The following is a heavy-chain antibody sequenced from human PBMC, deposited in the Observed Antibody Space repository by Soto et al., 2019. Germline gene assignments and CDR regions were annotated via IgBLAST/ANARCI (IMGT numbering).Heavy chain of an antibody. D-gene: IGHD5-18*01. V-gene: IGHV4-59*01. CDR2: ISYSGST. CDR3: ARARQRDTGRGLDV. CDR1: GDSINNYF. Sequence: CTISGDSINNYFWNWIRQSPGKGLEWIGYISYSGSTSYNPSLQSRVTISSDTSKNQFSLELSSVTAADTAVYYCARARQRDTGRGLDVWGQGTTVTVSS. J-gene: IGHJ6*02.